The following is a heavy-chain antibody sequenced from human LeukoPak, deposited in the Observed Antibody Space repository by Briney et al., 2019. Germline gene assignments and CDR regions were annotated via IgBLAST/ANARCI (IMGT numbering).Heavy chain of an antibody. Sequence: SLRLSCVASGFTFTGHSMHWVRQAPGKGLEWVAVVADDEKTIFYADSLKGRFTVSRDNSKNTVYLQMNSLRDEDTAVYYCAREKQSGGTPFDYWGQGSLVTVSS. J-gene: IGHJ4*02. CDR2: VADDEKTI. D-gene: IGHD1-26*01. CDR1: GFTFTGHS. V-gene: IGHV3-30*04. CDR3: AREKQSGGTPFDY.